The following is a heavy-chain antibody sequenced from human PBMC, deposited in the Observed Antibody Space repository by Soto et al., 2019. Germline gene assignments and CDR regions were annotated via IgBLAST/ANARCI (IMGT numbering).Heavy chain of an antibody. CDR3: ARGVAGTGFDL. V-gene: IGHV6-1*01. Sequence: SQTLSLTCAISGDSVSSNTAAWNWIRSSPSRGLEWLGRTYYRSNWRHDYAVSVKSRITVNPDTSKNHFSLQLNSVTPDDTAVYYCARGVAGTGFDLWGQGTLGTV. CDR2: TYYRSNWRH. D-gene: IGHD6-13*01. CDR1: GDSVSSNTAA. J-gene: IGHJ4*02.